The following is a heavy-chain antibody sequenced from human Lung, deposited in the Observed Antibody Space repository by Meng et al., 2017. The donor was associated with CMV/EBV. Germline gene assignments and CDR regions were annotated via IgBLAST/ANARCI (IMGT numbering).Heavy chain of an antibody. CDR3: AREVGAPYFDL. CDR2: IFHRGNA. J-gene: IGHJ3*01. D-gene: IGHD1-26*01. Sequence: SXTXSLXCNVSGSSITSAYYWAWIRQPPGKRLEWIGSIFHRGNAYYLPSLNSRLTISVDTSKNQFSLKLNSVTAADTAIYYCAREVGAPYFDLWGQGTMVTVSS. CDR1: GSSITSAYY. V-gene: IGHV4-38-2*02.